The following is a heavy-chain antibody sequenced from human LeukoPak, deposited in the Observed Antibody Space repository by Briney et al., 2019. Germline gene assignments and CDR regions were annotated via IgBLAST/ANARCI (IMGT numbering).Heavy chain of an antibody. CDR3: ARVWGAIDY. Sequence: ASVRVSCKTSGYTFTNYDINWVRQATGQGLEWMGWMNPKSGNTGSAQRFQGRVTMTRDTSISTAYMELISLRSEDTAVYYCARVWGAIDYWGQGTLVTVSS. D-gene: IGHD1-26*01. CDR1: GYTFTNYD. CDR2: MNPKSGNT. J-gene: IGHJ4*02. V-gene: IGHV1-8*01.